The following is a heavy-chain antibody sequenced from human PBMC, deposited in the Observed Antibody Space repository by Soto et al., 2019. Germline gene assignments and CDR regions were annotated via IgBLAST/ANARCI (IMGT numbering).Heavy chain of an antibody. D-gene: IGHD3-10*01. V-gene: IGHV4-34*01. CDR1: GGSFSGYY. CDR3: ARGPGYYGSGSYFPLDY. CDR2: INHSGRT. J-gene: IGHJ4*02. Sequence: QVQLQQWGAGLLKPSETLSLTCAVYGGSFSGYYWSWIRQPPGKGLEWIGEINHSGRTNYNTSLKNRVTISVDTAKNQFSLKLSSVSAADTAVYYCARGPGYYGSGSYFPLDYWGQGTLVTVSS.